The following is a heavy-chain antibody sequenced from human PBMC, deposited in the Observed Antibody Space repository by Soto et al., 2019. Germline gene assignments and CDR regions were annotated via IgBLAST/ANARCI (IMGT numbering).Heavy chain of an antibody. CDR2: IYSGGSK. CDR1: GFTVSSNY. J-gene: IGHJ4*02. CDR3: ARVRYCSSTSCYAFDY. Sequence: SLRLSCAASGFTVSSNYMSWVRQAPGKGLEWVSVIYSGGSKYYADSVKGRFTISRDNSKNTLYLQMNSLRAEDTAVYYCARVRYCSSTSCYAFDYWGQGTLVTVSS. D-gene: IGHD2-2*01. V-gene: IGHV3-53*05.